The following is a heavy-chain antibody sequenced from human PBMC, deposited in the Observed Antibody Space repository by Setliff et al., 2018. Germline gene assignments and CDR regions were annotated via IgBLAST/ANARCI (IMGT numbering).Heavy chain of an antibody. CDR1: GFTFSRYT. J-gene: IGHJ2*01. Sequence: PGGSLRLSCAASGFTFSRYTINWVRQAPGKGLEWVSSISSSSSYIYYTDSVKGRFAISRGNAKNSLYLQMNSLRAEDTAVYYCARDPPWELRYFDLWGRGTLVTVSS. CDR2: ISSSSSYI. CDR3: ARDPPWELRYFDL. D-gene: IGHD1-26*01. V-gene: IGHV3-21*01.